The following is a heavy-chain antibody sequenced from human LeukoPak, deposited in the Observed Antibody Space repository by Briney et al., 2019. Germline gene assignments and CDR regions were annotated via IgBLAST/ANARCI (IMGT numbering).Heavy chain of an antibody. CDR3: ASIVVPAAMRDY. D-gene: IGHD2-2*01. CDR2: ISSSSSYI. Sequence: GGSLRLSCAASGFTFSSYNMNWVRQAPGKGLEWVSSISSSSSYIYYADSVKGRFTISRDNAKNSLYLQMNSLRAEDTAVYYCASIVVPAAMRDYWGQGTLVTVSS. V-gene: IGHV3-21*01. CDR1: GFTFSSYN. J-gene: IGHJ4*02.